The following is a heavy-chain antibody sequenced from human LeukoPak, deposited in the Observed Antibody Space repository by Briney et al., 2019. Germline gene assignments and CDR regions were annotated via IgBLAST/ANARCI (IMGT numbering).Heavy chain of an antibody. J-gene: IGHJ3*02. V-gene: IGHV1-2*02. CDR3: ARGLDNVVVPAAHI. CDR2: INPNSGGT. CDR1: GYTFTGYY. D-gene: IGHD2-2*01. Sequence: ASVKVSCKASGYTFTGYYMHWVRQAPGQGLEWMGWINPNSGGTNYAQKFQGRVTMTRDTSISTAYMELSRLRSDDTAVYYCARGLDNVVVPAAHIWGQGTMVTVFS.